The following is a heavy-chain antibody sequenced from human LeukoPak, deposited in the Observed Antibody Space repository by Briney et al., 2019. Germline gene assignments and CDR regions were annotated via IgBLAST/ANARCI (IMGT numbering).Heavy chain of an antibody. CDR2: IYYSGST. J-gene: IGHJ5*02. V-gene: IGHV4-59*01. CDR3: ARCIAAAGSWSFDP. D-gene: IGHD6-13*01. Sequence: SETLSLTCTVSGGSISSYYWSWIRQPPGKGLEWIGYIYYSGSTNYDPSLKSRVTISVDTSKNQFSLKLSSVTAADTAVYYCARCIAAAGSWSFDPWGQGTLVTVSS. CDR1: GGSISSYY.